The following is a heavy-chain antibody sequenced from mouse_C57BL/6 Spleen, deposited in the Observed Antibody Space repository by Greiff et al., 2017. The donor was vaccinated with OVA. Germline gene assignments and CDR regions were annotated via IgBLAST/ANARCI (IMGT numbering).Heavy chain of an antibody. J-gene: IGHJ1*03. D-gene: IGHD2-1*01. V-gene: IGHV5-4*01. CDR1: GFTFSRYA. CDR2: ISDGGSYT. Sequence: EVQLVESGGGLVKPGGSLKLSCAASGFTFSRYAMSWVRQTPEKRLEWVATISDGGSYTYYPDNVKGRFTISRDNAKNNLYLQMSHLKSEDTAMYYCARDGNYDWYFDVWGTGTTVTVSS. CDR3: ARDGNYDWYFDV.